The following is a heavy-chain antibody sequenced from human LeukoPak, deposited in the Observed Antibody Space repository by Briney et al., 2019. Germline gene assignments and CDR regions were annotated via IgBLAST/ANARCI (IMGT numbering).Heavy chain of an antibody. D-gene: IGHD3-16*01. CDR2: INPNSGDT. Sequence: ASVKVSCKASGYTFTGYYMHWVRQAPGQGLEWMGWINPNSGDTNYAQKFQGRVTMTRDTSISTAYMELSRLRSDDTAVYYCARGGSALPHDAFDIWGQGTMVTVSS. V-gene: IGHV1-2*02. CDR1: GYTFTGYY. CDR3: ARGGSALPHDAFDI. J-gene: IGHJ3*02.